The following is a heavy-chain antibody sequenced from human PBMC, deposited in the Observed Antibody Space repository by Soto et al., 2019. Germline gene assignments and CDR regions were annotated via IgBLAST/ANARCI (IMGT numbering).Heavy chain of an antibody. CDR1: GFTFSTYA. J-gene: IGHJ4*02. CDR2: ISGSGGNT. D-gene: IGHD2-2*02. Sequence: PGGSLRLSCAASGFTFSTYAMIWVRQAPGKGLEWVSAISGSGGNTYSADSVKGRFTISRDNSKNTLYLQMNSLRADDTAVYYCASLGYCISTSCYNGLSYFDYWGQGTLVTVSS. V-gene: IGHV3-23*01. CDR3: ASLGYCISTSCYNGLSYFDY.